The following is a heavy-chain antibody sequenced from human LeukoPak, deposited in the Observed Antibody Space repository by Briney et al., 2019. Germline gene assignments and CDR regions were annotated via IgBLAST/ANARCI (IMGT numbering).Heavy chain of an antibody. Sequence: GGSLRLSCAASGFTFSSYAMSWVRQAPGKGLEWVSTFSGSGGSTHYADSVKGRFTISRDNSKNTLYLQMNSLRAEDTAVYYCAKLGYCSGGSCSFDYWGQGTLVTVSS. CDR3: AKLGYCSGGSCSFDY. D-gene: IGHD2-15*01. CDR1: GFTFSSYA. J-gene: IGHJ4*02. V-gene: IGHV3-23*01. CDR2: FSGSGGST.